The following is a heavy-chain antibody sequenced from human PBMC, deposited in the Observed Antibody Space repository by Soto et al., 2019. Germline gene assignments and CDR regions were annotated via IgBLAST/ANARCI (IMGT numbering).Heavy chain of an antibody. V-gene: IGHV4-30-4*01. CDR2: IYYSGST. Sequence: SETLSLTCTVSGGSISSGDYYWSWIRQPPGKDLEWIGYIYYSGSTYYNPSLKGRVTISMDTSKNQFSLKLSSVTAADTAVYYCVRETCTSDSCPWGWFEPWGQEPWSPSPQ. J-gene: IGHJ5*02. CDR3: VRETCTSDSCPWGWFEP. CDR1: GGSISSGDYY. D-gene: IGHD2-2*01.